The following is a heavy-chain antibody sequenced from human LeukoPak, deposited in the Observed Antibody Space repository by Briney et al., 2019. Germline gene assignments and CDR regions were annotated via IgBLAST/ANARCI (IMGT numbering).Heavy chain of an antibody. Sequence: PSETLSLPCAVSGYSISSGYYWGWIRQPPGKGLEWIGSIYHSGSTYYNPSLKSRVTISVDTSKNQFSLKLSSVTAADTAVYYCARLGYYDFWSGYSAPGYYFDYWGQGTLVTVSS. CDR1: GYSISSGYY. CDR3: ARLGYYDFWSGYSAPGYYFDY. J-gene: IGHJ4*02. CDR2: IYHSGST. V-gene: IGHV4-38-2*01. D-gene: IGHD3-3*01.